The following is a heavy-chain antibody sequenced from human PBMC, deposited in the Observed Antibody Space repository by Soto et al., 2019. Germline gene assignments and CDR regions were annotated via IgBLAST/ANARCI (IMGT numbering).Heavy chain of an antibody. CDR1: GASISYGGFS. J-gene: IGHJ4*02. CDR3: ARGGGYDSFDY. CDR2: ISHLEST. D-gene: IGHD5-12*01. Sequence: QRQLQESGSGLVKTSETLSLTCTVSGASISYGGFSWSWIRQSPGKGLEWIGYISHLESTYFHPSFKSRLTMSIDRTRNQFSLKLSSVTAADMAVYYCARGGGYDSFDYWGQGVLVTVSS. V-gene: IGHV4-30-2*06.